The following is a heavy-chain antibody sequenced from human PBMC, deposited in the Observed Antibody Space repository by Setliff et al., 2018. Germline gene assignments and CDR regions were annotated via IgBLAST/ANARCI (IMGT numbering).Heavy chain of an antibody. CDR1: GFTFGDYT. CDR3: TRDPPTMIVAHYYFDY. V-gene: IGHV3-49*04. Sequence: GGSLRLSCTASGFTFGDYTMSWVRQAPGKGLEWVGFIRSKDYGGTTEYAASVKGRFTISRDDSKSIAYLQMNSLSTEDTAVYYCTRDPPTMIVAHYYFDYWGQGTPVTVSS. J-gene: IGHJ4*02. CDR2: IRSKDYGGTT. D-gene: IGHD3-22*01.